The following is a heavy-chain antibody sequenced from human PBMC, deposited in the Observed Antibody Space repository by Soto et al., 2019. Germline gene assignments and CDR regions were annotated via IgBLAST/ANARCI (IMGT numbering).Heavy chain of an antibody. V-gene: IGHV3-30*18. Sequence: QVQLVESGGGVVQPGRSLRLSCAASGFTFSSYGMHWVRQAPGKGLEWVAVISYDGSNKYYADSVKGRFTISRDNSKNTLYLQMNSLRAEDTAVYYCANDGPRGMDVWGQGTTVTVSS. CDR2: ISYDGSNK. J-gene: IGHJ6*02. CDR3: ANDGPRGMDV. CDR1: GFTFSSYG.